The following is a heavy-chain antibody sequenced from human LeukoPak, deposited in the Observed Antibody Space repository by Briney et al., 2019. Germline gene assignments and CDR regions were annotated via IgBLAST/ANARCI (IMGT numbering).Heavy chain of an antibody. D-gene: IGHD6-19*01. CDR3: ATLDAPDVVWLEY. V-gene: IGHV3-23*01. J-gene: IGHJ4*02. CDR1: GFTFRNYA. CDR2: VDVGGST. Sequence: GGSLRLSCAASGFTFRNYAMSWVRQAPGKALEWVSRVDVGGSTFFSYSGNGRFTISRDISKNTLYLQISTLRVDDTAVYYCATLDAPDVVWLEYWGQGILVT.